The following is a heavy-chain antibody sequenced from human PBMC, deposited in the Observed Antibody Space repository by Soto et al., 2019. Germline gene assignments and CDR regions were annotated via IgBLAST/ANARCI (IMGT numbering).Heavy chain of an antibody. CDR1: GYTFTGYY. D-gene: IGHD1-26*01. Sequence: ASVKVSCKGSGYTFTGYYIHLVRQTPGQGPXWMXXIXXQXGXXXYXXXYQGRVTMTRDTSITTVYMELSNLSPEDTAVYYCGRGRSGELVIFYWGQGTLVTVSS. CDR3: GRGRSGELVIFY. CDR2: IXXQXGXX. J-gene: IGHJ4*02. V-gene: IGHV1-2*02.